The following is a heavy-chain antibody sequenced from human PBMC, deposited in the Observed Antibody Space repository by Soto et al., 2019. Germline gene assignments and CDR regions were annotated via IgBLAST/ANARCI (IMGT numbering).Heavy chain of an antibody. CDR2: ISWNSGSI. Sequence: EVQLVESGGGLVQPGRSLRLSCAASGFKFDDYAIHWVRQAPGKGLVWVSSISWNSGSIAYAHSVKGRFTISRDNAKKSLYLQMNSLRTEDTALYYCAKDRVFDFLWGIRAFDVWGQGTMVTVSS. CDR3: AKDRVFDFLWGIRAFDV. D-gene: IGHD3-16*01. CDR1: GFKFDDYA. V-gene: IGHV3-9*01. J-gene: IGHJ3*01.